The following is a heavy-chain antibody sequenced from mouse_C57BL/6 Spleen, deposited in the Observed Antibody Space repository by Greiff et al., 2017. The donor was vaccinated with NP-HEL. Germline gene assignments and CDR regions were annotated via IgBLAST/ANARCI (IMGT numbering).Heavy chain of an antibody. CDR3: ARTPITTVVARGFAY. CDR1: GYTFTSYG. Sequence: QSGAELARPGASVKLSCKASGYTFTSYGISWVKQRTGQGLEWIGEIYPRSGNTYYNEKFKGKATLTADKSSSTAYMGLRSLTSEDSAVYFCARTPITTVVARGFAYWGQGTLVTVSA. D-gene: IGHD1-1*01. CDR2: IYPRSGNT. V-gene: IGHV1-81*01. J-gene: IGHJ3*01.